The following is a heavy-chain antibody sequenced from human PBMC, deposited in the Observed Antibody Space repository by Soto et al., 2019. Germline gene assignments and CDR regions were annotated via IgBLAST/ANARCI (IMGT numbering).Heavy chain of an antibody. CDR2: ISWNSGSI. D-gene: IGHD3-10*01. CDR1: GFTFDDYA. CDR3: AKDIWAGATHYYGMDV. Sequence: EVQLVESGGGLVQPGRSLRLSCAASGFTFDDYAMHWVRQAPGKGLEWVSGISWNSGSIGYADSVKGRFTISRDNAKNSLYLQMNSLRAEDTALYYCAKDIWAGATHYYGMDVWGQGTTVTVSS. V-gene: IGHV3-9*01. J-gene: IGHJ6*02.